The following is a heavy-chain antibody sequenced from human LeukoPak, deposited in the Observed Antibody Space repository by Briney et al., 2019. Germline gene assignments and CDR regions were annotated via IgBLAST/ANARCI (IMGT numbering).Heavy chain of an antibody. V-gene: IGHV4-59*11. J-gene: IGHJ4*02. CDR2: VYNSGTT. CDR3: ARDAY. CDR1: GVSIGSHY. Sequence: PSETLSLTCTVSGVSIGSHYWSWIRQSPGKGLEWTGCVYNSGTTVYNPSLTGRVTISVDPSKNQYSLNLRSVTAADAAVYYCARDAYWGQGILVTVSS.